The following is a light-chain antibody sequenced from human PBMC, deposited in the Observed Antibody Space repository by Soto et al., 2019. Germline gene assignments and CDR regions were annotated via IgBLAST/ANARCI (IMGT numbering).Light chain of an antibody. V-gene: IGKV3-20*01. CDR1: QTVRNNF. CDR2: DAS. J-gene: IGKJ4*01. Sequence: EIVLTQSPGTLSLSPGERATLSCRASQTVRNNFLAWYQQKPGQAPRLLIHDASSRATGIPDRFSGSGSATDFTLTIARLEPEDFAVYCCQQCSTSPLTFGGGTKVEIK. CDR3: QQCSTSPLT.